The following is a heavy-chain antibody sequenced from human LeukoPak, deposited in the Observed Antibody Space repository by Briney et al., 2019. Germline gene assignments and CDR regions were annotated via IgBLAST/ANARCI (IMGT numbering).Heavy chain of an antibody. D-gene: IGHD3-3*01. J-gene: IGHJ4*02. CDR1: GYTFTGYY. CDR3: ARGTPYYDFWSGYSDY. Sequence: ASVKVSCKASGYTFTGYYMHWVRQAPGQGLEWMGWINPNSGGTNYAQKFQGRVTMTRDTSISTAYMELSRLRSDDTAVYYCARGTPYYDFWSGYSDYWGQGTLVTVPS. V-gene: IGHV1-2*02. CDR2: INPNSGGT.